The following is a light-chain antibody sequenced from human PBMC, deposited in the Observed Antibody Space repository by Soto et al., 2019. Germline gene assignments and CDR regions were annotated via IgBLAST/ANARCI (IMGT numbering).Light chain of an antibody. CDR2: CAS. CDR3: QQYGSSGS. J-gene: IGKJ1*01. CDR1: QSVSNNY. V-gene: IGKV3-20*01. Sequence: EIFWTQSLGTLSVSPGERATRSRRASQSVSNNYLAWYQQKPGQAPRLLIYCASNRATGIQDRFRGSGSGTDFTLTISRLEPEDFAVYYCQQYGSSGSFGKGTKVDIK.